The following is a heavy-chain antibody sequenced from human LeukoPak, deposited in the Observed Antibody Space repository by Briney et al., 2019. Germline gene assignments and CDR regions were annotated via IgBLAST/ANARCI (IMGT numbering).Heavy chain of an antibody. CDR1: GFTFSSYG. Sequence: GGSLRLSCAASGFTFSSYGMSWVRQAPGKGLEWVSAISGSGGSTYYADSVKGRFTISRDNAKNSLYLQMNSLRAEDTAVYYCARETGSSWYSADYYYYMDVWGKGTTVTVSS. V-gene: IGHV3-23*01. J-gene: IGHJ6*03. CDR2: ISGSGGST. CDR3: ARETGSSWYSADYYYYMDV. D-gene: IGHD6-13*01.